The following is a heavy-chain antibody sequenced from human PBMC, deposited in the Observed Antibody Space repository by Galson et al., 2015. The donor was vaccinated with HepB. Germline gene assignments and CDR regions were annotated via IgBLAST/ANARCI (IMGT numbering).Heavy chain of an antibody. D-gene: IGHD6-19*01. J-gene: IGHJ4*02. CDR3: AKVRGWYGFDY. V-gene: IGHV3-23*01. CDR2: ISGSGGRR. Sequence: SLRLSCAGSGFPFSTYVMSWVRQAPGKGLEWVSEISGSGGRRHYAESVKGRFAITRDNSKNTLYLQMSSLRVEDTAVYYCAKVRGWYGFDYWGQGTLVTVSS. CDR1: GFPFSTYV.